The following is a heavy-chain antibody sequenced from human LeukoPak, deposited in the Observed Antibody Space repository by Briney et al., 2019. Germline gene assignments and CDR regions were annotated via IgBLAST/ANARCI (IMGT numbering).Heavy chain of an antibody. CDR2: MNPNSGDT. CDR1: GYTFTNYD. Sequence: ASVKVSCEASGYTFTNYDINWVRQAAGQGLEWMGWMNPNSGDTDYLQKVQVRVTMTRATSISTAYMELSSLTYEDTAVYYCTRSGFGAGVHFDFWGQGTPVTVSS. D-gene: IGHD3-3*01. J-gene: IGHJ4*02. V-gene: IGHV1-8*01. CDR3: TRSGFGAGVHFDF.